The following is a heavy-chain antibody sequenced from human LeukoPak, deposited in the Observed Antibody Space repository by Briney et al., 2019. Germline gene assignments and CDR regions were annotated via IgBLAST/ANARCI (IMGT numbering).Heavy chain of an antibody. J-gene: IGHJ3*02. D-gene: IGHD3-9*01. CDR3: ARLRGFDWLLYDAFDI. CDR1: RYSFTSYW. V-gene: IGHV5-51*01. CDR2: IYPGDSDT. Sequence: GESLKISCKGSRYSFTSYWIGWVRQMPGKGLEWMGIIYPGDSDTRYSPSFQGQVTISADKSISTAYLQWSSLKASDTAMYYCARLRGFDWLLYDAFDIWGQGTMVTVSS.